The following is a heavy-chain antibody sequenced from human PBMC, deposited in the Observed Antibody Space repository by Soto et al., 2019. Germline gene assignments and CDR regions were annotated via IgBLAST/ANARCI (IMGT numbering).Heavy chain of an antibody. J-gene: IGHJ4*02. CDR3: AKDDCSGGSCSSLDY. CDR1: GFTFSSYA. D-gene: IGHD2-15*01. Sequence: EVQLLESGGGLVQPGGSLRLSCAASGFTFSSYAMSWVRQAPGKGLEWVSAISGSGGSTYYADSVKGRFTISRDNSKNTLYLQMNSMRVDDSAVYYCAKDDCSGGSCSSLDYWGKGTLVTVSS. V-gene: IGHV3-23*01. CDR2: ISGSGGST.